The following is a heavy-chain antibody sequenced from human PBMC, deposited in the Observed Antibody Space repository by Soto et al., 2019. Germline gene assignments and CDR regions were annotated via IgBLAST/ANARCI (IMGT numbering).Heavy chain of an antibody. CDR3: AKDRQYPRDYFHY. Sequence: EVKLLESGGGLVQPGGPLRLSCGVSGFTVTSNGVSWVRQAPGKGLEWVSAISPNGQGLWYADYVGGRLTISRHISRNTDFLQMDSPRAEDTAVYYCAKDRQYPRDYFHYWGQGTLVTVSS. J-gene: IGHJ4*02. V-gene: IGHV3-23*01. CDR1: GFTVTSNG. CDR2: ISPNGQGL. D-gene: IGHD4-4*01.